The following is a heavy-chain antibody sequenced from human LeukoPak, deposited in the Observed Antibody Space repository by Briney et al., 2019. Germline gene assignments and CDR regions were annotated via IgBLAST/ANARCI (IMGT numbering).Heavy chain of an antibody. V-gene: IGHV4-38-2*02. CDR1: RYSISSGHY. CDR3: AREGESITMVRGASFDY. D-gene: IGHD3-10*01. Sequence: SETLSLTCIVSRYSISSGHYWGWIRQPPGKGLEWIGSTHHTGRTYYNPSLKSRVTISVDTSKNQFSLKLSSVTAADTAVYYCAREGESITMVRGASFDYWGQGTLVTVSS. CDR2: THHTGRT. J-gene: IGHJ4*02.